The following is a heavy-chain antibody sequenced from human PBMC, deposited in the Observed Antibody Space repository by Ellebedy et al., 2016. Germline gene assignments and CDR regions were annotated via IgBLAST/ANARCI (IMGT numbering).Heavy chain of an antibody. D-gene: IGHD4-17*01. CDR1: GFTLSDYY. CDR2: ISGSGGST. Sequence: GGSLRLXCAASGFTLSDYYMSWIRQAPGKGLEWVSAISGSGGSTYYADSVKGRFTISRDNSKNTLYLQMNSLRAEDTAVYYCAKRVTTYFDYWGQGTLVTVSS. V-gene: IGHV3-23*01. CDR3: AKRVTTYFDY. J-gene: IGHJ4*02.